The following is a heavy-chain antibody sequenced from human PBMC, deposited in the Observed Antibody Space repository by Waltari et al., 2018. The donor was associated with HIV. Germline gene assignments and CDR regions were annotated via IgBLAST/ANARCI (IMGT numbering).Heavy chain of an antibody. J-gene: IGHJ4*02. D-gene: IGHD1-1*01. CDR1: GFSFSTYG. CDR2: ISYDESNK. Sequence: QVQLVESGGGVVQPGRSLRLSCAASGFSFSTYGMHWVRQAPGKGLEWVAVISYDESNKYYADSVKGRFTISRDNSKNTLYLQMNSLRGEDTAVYYCAKDKGGVTYIFDYWGQGTLVTVSS. V-gene: IGHV3-30*18. CDR3: AKDKGGVTYIFDY.